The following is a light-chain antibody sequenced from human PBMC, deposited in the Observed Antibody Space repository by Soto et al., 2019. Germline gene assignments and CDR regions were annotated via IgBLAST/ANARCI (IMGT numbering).Light chain of an antibody. CDR1: SSDVGAYNS. CDR3: SSFTRSDTWV. Sequence: QSALTQPASVSGSPGQSITISCTGTSSDVGAYNSVCWHQQHPGKAPKLMIYEVSKRPSGVSDRFSASKSVNTASLTISGLQADDEADYYCSSFTRSDTWVFCGGTQLTVL. V-gene: IGLV2-14*01. CDR2: EVS. J-gene: IGLJ3*02.